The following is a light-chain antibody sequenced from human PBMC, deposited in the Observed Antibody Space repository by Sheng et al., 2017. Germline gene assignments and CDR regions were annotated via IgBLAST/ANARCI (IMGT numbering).Light chain of an antibody. CDR2: AAS. CDR1: QSINTY. V-gene: IGKV1-39*01. Sequence: DIQMTQSPSSLSASVGDRVTITCRASQSINTYLNWYQQKPGKAPKVLIYAASSLHSGVPSRFSGSGSGTEFTLTITSLQLEDFATYYCQQSYSTSSLTFGGGTKVELK. CDR3: QQSYSTSSLT. J-gene: IGKJ4*01.